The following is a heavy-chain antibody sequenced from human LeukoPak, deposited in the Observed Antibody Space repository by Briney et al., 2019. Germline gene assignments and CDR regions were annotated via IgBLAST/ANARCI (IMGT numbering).Heavy chain of an antibody. V-gene: IGHV4-59*01. D-gene: IGHD3-10*01. Sequence: PSETLSLTCTVSGGSISSYYWSWIRQPPGKGLEWIGYIYYSGSTNYNPSLKSRVTISVDTSKNQFSLKLSSVTAADTAVYYCARDAHLDYYGSGSYHWFDPWGQGTLVTVSS. J-gene: IGHJ5*02. CDR2: IYYSGST. CDR1: GGSISSYY. CDR3: ARDAHLDYYGSGSYHWFDP.